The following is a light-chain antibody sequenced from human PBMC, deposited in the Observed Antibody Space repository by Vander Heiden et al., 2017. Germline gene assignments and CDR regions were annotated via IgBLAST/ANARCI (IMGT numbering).Light chain of an antibody. CDR2: SNN. CDR1: SSNIGSNT. J-gene: IGLJ3*02. Sequence: QSVLTQPPSASGTPGQRVTISCSGSSSNIGSNTVNWYQQLPGTAPKLLIYSNNQRPSGVPDRFSGSKSGTSASLAISGLQSEDEAEYYCAARDDRLNGLVFGGGTKLTVL. V-gene: IGLV1-44*01. CDR3: AARDDRLNGLV.